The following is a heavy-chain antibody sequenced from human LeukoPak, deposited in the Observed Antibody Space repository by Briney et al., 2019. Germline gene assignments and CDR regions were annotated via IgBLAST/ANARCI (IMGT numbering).Heavy chain of an antibody. Sequence: PSQTLSLTCNVSGGSISSGDYYWSWIRQPPGKGLEWIGYIHHSGRTSYNPSLKSRVTISVDTSKNQFSLKLSSVTAADTAVYYCAKSTPGPHCSGGNCPPTLTPFDSWGQGTPVTVSS. CDR2: IHHSGRT. CDR1: GGSISSGDYY. J-gene: IGHJ4*02. V-gene: IGHV4-30-4*08. D-gene: IGHD2-15*01. CDR3: AKSTPGPHCSGGNCPPTLTPFDS.